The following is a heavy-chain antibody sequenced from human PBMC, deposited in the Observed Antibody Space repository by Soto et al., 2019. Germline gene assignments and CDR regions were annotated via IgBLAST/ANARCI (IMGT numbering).Heavy chain of an antibody. CDR1: GGSISNFY. D-gene: IGHD4-17*01. CDR3: ARGFGVTTTPPGH. V-gene: IGHV4-59*01. Sequence: QVQLQESGPGLVKPSETLSLTCTVSGGSISNFYWGWIRQPPGRGLEYIGYIHDGGRTNYNPYLERRVVISVDTSKNQFSLRLTSVTAADTAVYYCARGFGVTTTPPGHWGQGTLVTVSS. CDR2: IHDGGRT. J-gene: IGHJ4*02.